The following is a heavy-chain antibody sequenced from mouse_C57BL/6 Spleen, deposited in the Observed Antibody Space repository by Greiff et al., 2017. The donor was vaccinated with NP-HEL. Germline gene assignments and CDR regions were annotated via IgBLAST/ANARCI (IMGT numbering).Heavy chain of an antibody. V-gene: IGHV1-54*01. J-gene: IGHJ1*03. CDR3: ARRGYYGSLWYFDV. CDR1: GYAFTNYL. Sequence: VQLQQSGAELVRPGTSVKVSCKASGYAFTNYLIEWVKQRPGQGLEWIGVINPGSGGTNYNEKFKGKATLTADKSSSTAYMQLSSLTSEDSAVYFCARRGYYGSLWYFDVWGTGTTVTVSS. D-gene: IGHD1-1*01. CDR2: INPGSGGT.